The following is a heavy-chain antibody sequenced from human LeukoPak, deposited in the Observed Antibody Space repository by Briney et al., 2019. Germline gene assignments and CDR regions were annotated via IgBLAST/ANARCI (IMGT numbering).Heavy chain of an antibody. CDR3: PGDRSSICWYDY. V-gene: IGHV3-33*08. D-gene: IGHD6-13*01. CDR2: IWYDGSNK. CDR1: GGSFSTYG. Sequence: AESLTLSCTASGGSFSTYGLRWVRQAPGKGLEWVAVIWYDGSNKYYADSVKGRFTISRDNSKNTLYQQMNGLGADDTAVYYFPGDRSSICWYDYWGQ. J-gene: IGHJ4*02.